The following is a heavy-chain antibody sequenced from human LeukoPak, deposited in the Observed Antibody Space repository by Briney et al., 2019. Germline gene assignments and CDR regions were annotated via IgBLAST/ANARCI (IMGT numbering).Heavy chain of an antibody. CDR2: ISSSSSYI. CDR3: ANMLDLPF. J-gene: IGHJ4*02. D-gene: IGHD2-2*03. CDR1: GFTFSSYS. V-gene: IGHV3-21*01. Sequence: GGSLRLSCAASGFTFSSYSMNWVRQAPGKGLEWVSSISSSSSYIYYADSVKGRFTISRDNAKNTLYLQMDSLRAEDTGLFYCANMLDLPFCGQGTLVTVSS.